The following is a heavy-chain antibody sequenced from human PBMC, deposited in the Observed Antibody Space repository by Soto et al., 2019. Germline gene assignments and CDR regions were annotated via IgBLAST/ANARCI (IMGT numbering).Heavy chain of an antibody. J-gene: IGHJ4*02. Sequence: EVQLVESGGGVVRPGGSLRLSCVASGFIFDDYGMNWVRQVPGKGLEWVSGINWNGGTTHYADSVKGRLTISRDNAKNXXYLQMNSLRVEDTALYYCAKSQSPMVRGVIEAFDYWGQGTLVTVSS. D-gene: IGHD3-10*01. V-gene: IGHV3-20*04. CDR2: INWNGGTT. CDR3: AKSQSPMVRGVIEAFDY. CDR1: GFIFDDYG.